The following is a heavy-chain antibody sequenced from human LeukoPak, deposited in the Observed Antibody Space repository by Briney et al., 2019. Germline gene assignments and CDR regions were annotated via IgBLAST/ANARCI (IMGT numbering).Heavy chain of an antibody. J-gene: IGHJ4*02. V-gene: IGHV4-39*01. Sequence: PSETLSLTCTVSGGSISSSSYYWGWIRQPPGEGLEEIGNIYYSGTTYYSPSLKSRVTLSVDTSKNQFSLKLSSVTAADTAVYYCARQYDYGDYVSFGYWGQGTLVTVSS. CDR2: IYYSGTT. CDR3: ARQYDYGDYVSFGY. CDR1: GGSISSSSYY. D-gene: IGHD4-17*01.